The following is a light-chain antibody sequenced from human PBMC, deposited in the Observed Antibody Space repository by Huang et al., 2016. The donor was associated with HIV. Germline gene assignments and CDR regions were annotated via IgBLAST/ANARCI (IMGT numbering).Light chain of an antibody. CDR2: DAS. J-gene: IGKJ1*01. CDR1: QRVRNY. CDR3: QQRSDWHPWT. Sequence: EIVLTQSPATLSLSPGEIATLSCRASQRVRNYLAGYKQKPGQAPRLLIYDASNRATGTPARFSGSGSGTDCTLTISSREPEDFAVYYCQQRSDWHPWTFGQGTKVEIK. V-gene: IGKV3-11*01.